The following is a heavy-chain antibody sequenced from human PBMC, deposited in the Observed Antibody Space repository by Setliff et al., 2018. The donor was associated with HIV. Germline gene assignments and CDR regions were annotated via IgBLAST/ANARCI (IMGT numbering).Heavy chain of an antibody. D-gene: IGHD4-17*01. J-gene: IGHJ6*02. CDR1: GGSISSGSNY. CDR3: ARGGPTVAYGVDV. V-gene: IGHV4-61*09. Sequence: SETLSLTCTVSGGSISSGSNYWSWIRQPAGKGLEWIGHIYTSGSTNYNPSLKSRVTISVDTSKNQFYLKLSSVTAADTAVYYCARGGPTVAYGVDVWGQGTTVTVSS. CDR2: IYTSGST.